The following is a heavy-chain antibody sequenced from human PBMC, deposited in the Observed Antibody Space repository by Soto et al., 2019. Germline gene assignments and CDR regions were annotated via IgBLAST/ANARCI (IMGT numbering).Heavy chain of an antibody. J-gene: IGHJ3*01. CDR1: GFKFDDYA. V-gene: IGHV3-9*01. Sequence: EVQLVESGGDLVQPGRSLRLACTASGFKFDDYAMHWVRQAPCKGLEWVSGISWKSGSMNYADSVKGRFTISRDNAKNSLYTQMNSLSSEDTALYYCAKDIYDILTGYSRGDGLDLWGHGTMVTVSS. CDR3: AKDIYDILTGYSRGDGLDL. CDR2: ISWKSGSM. D-gene: IGHD3-9*01.